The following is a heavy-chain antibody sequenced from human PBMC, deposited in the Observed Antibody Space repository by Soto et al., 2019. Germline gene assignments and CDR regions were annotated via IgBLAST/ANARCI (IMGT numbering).Heavy chain of an antibody. CDR2: MNPNSGNT. Sequence: QVQLVQSGAEVKKPGASVKVSCKASGYTFTSYDINWVRQATGQGLEWMGWMNPNSGNTGYAQKFQGRVTMNRNNSISTAYMELSSLRSEDTAVYYCARGWGYYDFWSGPTSNWFDPWGQGTLVTVSS. J-gene: IGHJ5*02. CDR1: GYTFTSYD. CDR3: ARGWGYYDFWSGPTSNWFDP. V-gene: IGHV1-8*01. D-gene: IGHD3-3*01.